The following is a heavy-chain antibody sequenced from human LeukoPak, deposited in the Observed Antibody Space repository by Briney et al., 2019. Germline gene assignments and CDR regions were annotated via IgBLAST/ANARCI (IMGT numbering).Heavy chain of an antibody. V-gene: IGHV4-59*01. CDR3: ARGRGDSKGTSFHY. D-gene: IGHD3-22*01. CDR1: VGSISNYY. Sequence: SETLSLTCIVSVGSISNYYWSWIRQPPGKGLEWIGYIDYIGSTTYNPSLKSRVTISIDTSKNQFSLRLSSVTAADTAVYYCARGRGDSKGTSFHYWGQGTLVTVSA. J-gene: IGHJ4*02. CDR2: IDYIGST.